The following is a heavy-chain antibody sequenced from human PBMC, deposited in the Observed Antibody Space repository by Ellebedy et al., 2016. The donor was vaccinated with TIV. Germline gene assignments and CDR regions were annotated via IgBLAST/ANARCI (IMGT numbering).Heavy chain of an antibody. CDR2: INPTGCST. D-gene: IGHD3-22*01. J-gene: IGHJ4*02. CDR3: ARDRRIADISSYHLPFY. CDR1: GYTFTSYY. Sequence: AASVKVSCKASGYTFTSYYMHWVRQAPGQGLEWMGIINPTGCSTSYAQKFQGRVTMTRDMSTSTVNMELSSLRSEDTAVYYCARDRRIADISSYHLPFYWGQGTLVTVSS. V-gene: IGHV1-46*01.